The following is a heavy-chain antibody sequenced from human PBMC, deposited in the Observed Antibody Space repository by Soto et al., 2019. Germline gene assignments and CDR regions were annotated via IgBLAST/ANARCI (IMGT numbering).Heavy chain of an antibody. CDR2: INPSGGST. D-gene: IGHD1-1*01. J-gene: IGHJ3*02. V-gene: IGHV1-46*03. CDR1: GYTFTSYY. CDR3: ARPRTTGSFGTDAFDI. Sequence: ASVKVSCQASGYTFTSYYMHWVRQAPGQGLEWMGIINPSGGSTSYAQKFQGRVTMTRDTSTSTVYMELSSLRSEDTAVYYCARPRTTGSFGTDAFDIWGQGTMVTVSS.